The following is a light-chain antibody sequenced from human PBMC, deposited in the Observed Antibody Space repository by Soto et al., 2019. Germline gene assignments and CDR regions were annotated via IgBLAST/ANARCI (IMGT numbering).Light chain of an antibody. V-gene: IGKV3-15*01. CDR2: GAS. CDR1: QSISNN. CDR3: QQYGPSPPYT. Sequence: EIVMTQSPVTLSVSPGNRATLSCRASQSISNNLAWYQQKPGQAPRLLMYGASTRATGIPARFSASGSGTEFTLTISSLQSEDFALYYCQQYGPSPPYTFGQGTKVEIK. J-gene: IGKJ2*01.